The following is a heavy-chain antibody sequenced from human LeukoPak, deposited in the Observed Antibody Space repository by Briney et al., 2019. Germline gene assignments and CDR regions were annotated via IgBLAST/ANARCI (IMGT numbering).Heavy chain of an antibody. D-gene: IGHD1-1*01. CDR1: GGSISSGGYY. V-gene: IGHV4-31*03. CDR3: ATLPRGTQPPDYFHH. J-gene: IGHJ1*01. CDR2: IYYSGST. Sequence: SETLSLTCTVSGGSISSGGYYWSWIRQHPGKGLEWIGYIYYSGSTYYNPSLKSRVTISVDTSKNQFSLKLSSVTAADTAVYYCATLPRGTQPPDYFHHWGQGTLVTVSS.